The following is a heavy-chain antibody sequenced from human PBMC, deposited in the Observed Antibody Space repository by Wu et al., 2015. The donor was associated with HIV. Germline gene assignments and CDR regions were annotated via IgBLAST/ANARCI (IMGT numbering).Heavy chain of an antibody. CDR2: IIPLYRTT. CDR3: ARDNYGQHGLYEYYGMDV. Sequence: QVQLVQSGAEVKKPGSSVKVSCKSSGGTFSNFGVSWVRQAPGRGLEWMGRIIPLYRTTNYAPKFQGRVTLTADASTSTAYIELNNLRSEDTTVYYCARDNYGQHGLYEYYGMDVWGQGTTVTVSS. V-gene: IGHV1-69*13. D-gene: IGHD2-8*01. J-gene: IGHJ6*02. CDR1: GGTFSNFG.